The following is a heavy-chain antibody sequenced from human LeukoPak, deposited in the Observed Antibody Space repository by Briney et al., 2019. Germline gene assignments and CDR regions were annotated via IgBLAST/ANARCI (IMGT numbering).Heavy chain of an antibody. V-gene: IGHV3-23*01. CDR1: GFTFSSYA. CDR2: INGSGGST. CDR3: AKYSSGWCFEY. Sequence: PGGSLRLSCAASGFTFSSYAMSWVRQAPGKGLEWVSGINGSGGSTYYADSVKGRFTISRDNSKNTLYLQMNSLRGEGTAVYYCAKYSSGWCFEYWGQGTLVTVSS. D-gene: IGHD6-19*01. J-gene: IGHJ4*02.